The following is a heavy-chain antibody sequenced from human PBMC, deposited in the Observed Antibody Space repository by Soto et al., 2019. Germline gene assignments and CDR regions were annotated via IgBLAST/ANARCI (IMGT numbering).Heavy chain of an antibody. Sequence: ASVKVSCKASGGTFSSYAISWVRQAPGQGLEWMGGISTYYGTPKYAQKLQGRVTMTTDTSTSTAYMELRSLRSDDTAVFYCAREMVRGVGSDYWGKGPLVTVSS. CDR3: AREMVRGVGSDY. CDR2: ISTYYGTP. J-gene: IGHJ4*02. D-gene: IGHD3-10*01. CDR1: GGTFSSYA. V-gene: IGHV1-18*01.